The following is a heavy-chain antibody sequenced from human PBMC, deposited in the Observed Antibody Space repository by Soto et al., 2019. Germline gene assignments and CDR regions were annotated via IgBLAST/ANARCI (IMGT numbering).Heavy chain of an antibody. Sequence: GGSLRLSCAASGFVVSRKYMSWVRQTPGKGLEWVSVIYSGGSTYYADSVKGRFTISRDNSKNTLYLQMNSLRAEDTAVYYRARVTQDYDILTGYSPSYFDYWGQGTLVTVSS. CDR2: IYSGGST. J-gene: IGHJ4*02. V-gene: IGHV3-53*01. D-gene: IGHD3-9*01. CDR1: GFVVSRKY. CDR3: ARVTQDYDILTGYSPSYFDY.